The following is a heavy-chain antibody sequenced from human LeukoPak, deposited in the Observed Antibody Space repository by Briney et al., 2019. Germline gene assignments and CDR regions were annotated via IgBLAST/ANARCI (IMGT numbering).Heavy chain of an antibody. Sequence: SVKVSCKASGGTSSSYAISWVRQAPGQGLEWMGGIIPIFGTANYAQKFQGRVTITADESTSTAYMELSSLRSEDTAVYYCARTWIQLWSQPPIAYYYGMDVWGQGTTVTVSS. CDR2: IIPIFGTA. CDR3: ARTWIQLWSQPPIAYYYGMDV. CDR1: GGTSSSYA. D-gene: IGHD5-18*01. J-gene: IGHJ6*02. V-gene: IGHV1-69*01.